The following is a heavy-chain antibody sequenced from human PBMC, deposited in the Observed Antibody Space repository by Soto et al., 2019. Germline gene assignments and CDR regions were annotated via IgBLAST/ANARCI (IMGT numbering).Heavy chain of an antibody. D-gene: IGHD4-17*01. V-gene: IGHV3-7*03. CDR3: ARPYGGKIGDAPDL. Sequence: GGFLRLSCVASGFTFSSYWMSWVRQAPGKGLEWVANIKQDGSEKYYVDSVKGRFTISRDNAKKTLYLQMNSLRAEDSAVYYCARPYGGKIGDAPDLWGPGTMVTVSS. CDR2: IKQDGSEK. CDR1: GFTFSSYW. J-gene: IGHJ3*01.